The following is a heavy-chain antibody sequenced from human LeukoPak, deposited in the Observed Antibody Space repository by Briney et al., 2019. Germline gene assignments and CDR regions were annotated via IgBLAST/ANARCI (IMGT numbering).Heavy chain of an antibody. D-gene: IGHD3-22*01. V-gene: IGHV3-30*18. CDR3: AKAPDSSGYYNYFDN. Sequence: GGSLRLSCAASGFTFSSYGMHWVRQAPGKGLEWVAVISYDGSNKCYADSVKGRFTISRDNSKNTLYLQMNSLRAEDTAVYYCAKAPDSSGYYNYFDNWGQGTLVTVSS. J-gene: IGHJ4*02. CDR1: GFTFSSYG. CDR2: ISYDGSNK.